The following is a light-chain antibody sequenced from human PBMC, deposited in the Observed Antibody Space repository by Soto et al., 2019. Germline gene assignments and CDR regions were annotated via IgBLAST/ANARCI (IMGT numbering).Light chain of an antibody. V-gene: IGLV1-40*01. CDR2: GNG. CDR1: SSNIGAGYE. Sequence: QSLLTQPPSVSGAPGQRVTISCTGTSSNIGAGYEVHWYQQLPGTAPKLLVSGNGNRPSGVPDRMSASKSGTSASLAITGLQAEDEADYYCCLYADSGTHVVFGGGTKVTVL. CDR3: CLYADSGTHVV. J-gene: IGLJ2*01.